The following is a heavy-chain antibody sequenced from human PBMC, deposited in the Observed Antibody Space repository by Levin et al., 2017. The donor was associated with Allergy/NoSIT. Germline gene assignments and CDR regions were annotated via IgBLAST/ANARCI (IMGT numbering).Heavy chain of an antibody. Sequence: GGSLRLSCTTSGFIFDGYVMSWFRQAPGKGLEWVGFIRSKAYGGTTEHAASVKGRFTVSRDDSTSTAYLHLNSLQTEDTAVYYCTRVYRGFSYASDFWGQGTLVTVSS. CDR2: IRSKAYGGTT. CDR1: GFIFDGYV. CDR3: TRVYRGFSYASDF. J-gene: IGHJ4*02. V-gene: IGHV3-49*03. D-gene: IGHD5-18*01.